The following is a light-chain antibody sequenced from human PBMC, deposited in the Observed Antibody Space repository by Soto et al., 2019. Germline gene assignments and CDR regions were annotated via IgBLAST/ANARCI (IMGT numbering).Light chain of an antibody. V-gene: IGKV1-5*03. CDR2: MAS. CDR3: QQYNSYQWT. J-gene: IGKJ1*01. CDR1: QSITNW. Sequence: PSTLSASVGDRVTITCRASQSITNWLAWYQQKPGKAPKPLIYMASSLESGVPSRFSGSGSGTEFTLTISSLQPDDFATYYCQQYNSYQWTFGQGTKVDIK.